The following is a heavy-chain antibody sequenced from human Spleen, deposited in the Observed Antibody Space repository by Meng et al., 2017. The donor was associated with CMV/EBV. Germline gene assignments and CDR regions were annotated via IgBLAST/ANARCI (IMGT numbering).Heavy chain of an antibody. Sequence: GGSLRLSCTASGFTFSNFAMSWVRQTPGKGLEWVSVLYSGGSTSYYADSVKGRFTISRDNAKNSLYLQMNSLRAEDTAVYYCASGEGYYYYGMDVWGQGTTVTVSS. CDR1: GFTFSNFA. J-gene: IGHJ6*02. CDR3: ASGEGYYYYGMDV. CDR2: LYSGGSTS. D-gene: IGHD1-14*01. V-gene: IGHV3-23*03.